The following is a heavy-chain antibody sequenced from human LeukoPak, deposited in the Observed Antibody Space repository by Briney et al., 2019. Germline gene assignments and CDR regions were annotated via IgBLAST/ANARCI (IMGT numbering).Heavy chain of an antibody. CDR1: GYTFTSHG. Sequence: ASVKVSCKASGYTFTSHGISWVRRAPGQGLEWMGWIRPYDDNTNYAQKLQGRVTMTTDTSTSTAYMELRSLRSDDTAVYFCARGPYDFWSGSPRSFDPWGQGTLVTVSS. D-gene: IGHD3-3*01. J-gene: IGHJ5*02. V-gene: IGHV1-18*01. CDR2: IRPYDDNT. CDR3: ARGPYDFWSGSPRSFDP.